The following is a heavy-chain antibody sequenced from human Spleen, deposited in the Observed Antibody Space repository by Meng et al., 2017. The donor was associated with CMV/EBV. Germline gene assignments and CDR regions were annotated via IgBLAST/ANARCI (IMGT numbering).Heavy chain of an antibody. CDR1: GYFFTSYY. V-gene: IGHV1-46*01. J-gene: IGHJ2*01. CDR3: ARGPRYYYDSSGKSGYFDL. D-gene: IGHD3-22*01. CDR2: INPSGGST. Sequence: QAPQARPGAEVKKPGGSVKVSCKSSGYFFTSYYLHWVRQAPGQGLEWMGIINPSGGSTSYAQKFQGRVTMTRDTSTSTVYTELSSLRSEDMAVYYCARGPRYYYDSSGKSGYFDLWGRGTLVTVSS.